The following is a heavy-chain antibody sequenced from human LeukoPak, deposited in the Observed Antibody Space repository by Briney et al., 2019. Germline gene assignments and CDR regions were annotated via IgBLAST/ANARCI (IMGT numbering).Heavy chain of an antibody. CDR1: GYTFTGYY. V-gene: IGHV1-2*02. J-gene: IGHJ4*02. Sequence: ASVKVSCKASGYTFTGYYMHWVRQAPGQGLEWMGWINPNSGGTNYAQKFQGRVAMTRDTSISTAYMELSRLRSDDTAVYYCTPSHYDSSGYYYDYWGQGTLVTVSS. D-gene: IGHD3-22*01. CDR3: TPSHYDSSGYYYDY. CDR2: INPNSGGT.